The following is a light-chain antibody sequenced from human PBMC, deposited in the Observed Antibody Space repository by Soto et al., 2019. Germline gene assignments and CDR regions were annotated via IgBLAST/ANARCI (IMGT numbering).Light chain of an antibody. CDR2: GAS. V-gene: IGKV3-15*01. J-gene: IGKJ1*01. CDR3: QQFYRWPWT. Sequence: EIVMTQSPATLSVSPEERATLSCRASQSITSDLAWYQEKPGQAPRLLIYGASTRATGIPARFSGSGSGTEFTLTISSLQSEDSALYYCQQFYRWPWTFGPGTKVEI. CDR1: QSITSD.